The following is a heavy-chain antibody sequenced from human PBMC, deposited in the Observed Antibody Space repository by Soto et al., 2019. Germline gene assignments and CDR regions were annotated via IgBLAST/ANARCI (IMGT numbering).Heavy chain of an antibody. D-gene: IGHD4-17*01. J-gene: IGHJ4*02. Sequence: ASVKVSCKTSGYSFTDYKLHWVRQAPGQGLEWMGWVDPNGGGSNSAQKFQGSVTMTWDTSITTAYLDLTRLTTNDTATYFCATWVDYGDFEGFGFWGQGTLVTVSS. CDR2: VDPNGGGS. CDR1: GYSFTDYK. V-gene: IGHV1-2*04. CDR3: ATWVDYGDFEGFGF.